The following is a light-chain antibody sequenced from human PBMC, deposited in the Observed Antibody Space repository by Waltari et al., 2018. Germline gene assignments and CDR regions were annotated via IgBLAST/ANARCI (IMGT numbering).Light chain of an antibody. CDR1: QTIATY. V-gene: IGKV1-39*01. Sequence: DIQMTQSPSSLSAFVGDRVTITFRPSQTIATYLNWYQQKPGETPKLLIYSAPTLQGGLPSGFNGSGSRTVFALTISSLQPEGFATYVCQQQYKAPWTFGRGTDVEVK. CDR2: SAP. CDR3: QQQYKAPWT. J-gene: IGKJ1*01.